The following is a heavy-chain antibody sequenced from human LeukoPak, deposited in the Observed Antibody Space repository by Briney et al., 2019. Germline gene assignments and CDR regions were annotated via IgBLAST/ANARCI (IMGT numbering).Heavy chain of an antibody. CDR2: ISDSGGST. J-gene: IGHJ2*01. CDR3: AKDPMATIMYWYFDL. CDR1: GFTFGSYA. D-gene: IGHD5-24*01. Sequence: PGGSLRLSCAASGFTFGSYAMSWVRQAPGKGLEWVSVISDSGGSTYYADSVKGRFTISRDNSKNTLYLQMNSLRAEDTAVYYCAKDPMATIMYWYFDLWGRGTLVTVSS. V-gene: IGHV3-23*01.